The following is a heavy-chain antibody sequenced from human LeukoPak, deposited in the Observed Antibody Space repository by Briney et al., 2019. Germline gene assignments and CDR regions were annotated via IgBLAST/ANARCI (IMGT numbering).Heavy chain of an antibody. J-gene: IGHJ6*03. V-gene: IGHV1-2*02. CDR2: INPNSGGT. CDR1: GYTFTGYY. D-gene: IGHD2-15*01. Sequence: GASVKVSCKASGYTFTGYYMHWVRQAPGQGLEWMGWINPNSGGTNYAQKFQGRVTMTRDTSISTAYMELSRLRSDDTAVYYCESDRGVDYCRGGSCSHSSYYMDVWGKGTTVTISS. CDR3: ESDRGVDYCRGGSCSHSSYYMDV.